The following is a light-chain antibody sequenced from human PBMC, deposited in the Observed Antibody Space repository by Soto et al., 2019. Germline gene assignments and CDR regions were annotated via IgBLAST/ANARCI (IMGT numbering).Light chain of an antibody. J-gene: IGKJ2*01. Sequence: IQLTQSPSSLSASVGDRVTITCRASQGINKFLAWHQQRPGKAPQLLVYGASTLQSGVPSRFSGSGSGTDFTLTISSLQPEDFATYYCQQLTNFRFTFGQGTKLDIK. V-gene: IGKV1-9*01. CDR3: QQLTNFRFT. CDR1: QGINKF. CDR2: GAS.